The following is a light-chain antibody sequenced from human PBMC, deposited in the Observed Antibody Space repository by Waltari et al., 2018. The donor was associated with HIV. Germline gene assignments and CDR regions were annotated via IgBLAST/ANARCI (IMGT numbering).Light chain of an antibody. V-gene: IGLV1-44*01. CDR2: MNN. Sequence: HSVLTQPPPASGTPGQTVIISCSGPTSNIANNDVTWYQHFPGSAPKLLIYMNNYRPSGVPDRFAGSRSGTSASLTISGLQIEDEAQYYCATWDDSLNGVFGAGTRLTVL. J-gene: IGLJ3*02. CDR1: TSNIANND. CDR3: ATWDDSLNGV.